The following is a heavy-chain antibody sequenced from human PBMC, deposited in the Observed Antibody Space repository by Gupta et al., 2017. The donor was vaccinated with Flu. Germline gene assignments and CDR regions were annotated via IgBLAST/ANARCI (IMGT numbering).Heavy chain of an antibody. CDR2: IYYSGST. CDR1: GGSISSSSYY. CDR3: ARHPPGWEHWYFDL. D-gene: IGHD1-26*01. V-gene: IGHV4-39*01. Sequence: QLQLQDSGPGLVKPSETLSLTCPVSGGSISSSSYYWGWIRQPPGKGLEWIGSIYYSGSTYYNPSLKSRVTISVDTSKNQFSLKLSSVTAADTAVYYCARHPPGWEHWYFDLWGRGTLVTVSS. J-gene: IGHJ2*01.